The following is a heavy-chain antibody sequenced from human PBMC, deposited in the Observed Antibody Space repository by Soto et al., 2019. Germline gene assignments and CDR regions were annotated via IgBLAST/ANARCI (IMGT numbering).Heavy chain of an antibody. CDR2: ISGSGGST. J-gene: IGHJ6*03. D-gene: IGHD6-19*01. CDR3: AKDFGSSGWYEVTHYYYYYMDV. V-gene: IGHV3-23*01. CDR1: GFTFSSYA. Sequence: PGGSLRLSCAASGFTFSSYAMSWVRQAPGKGLEWVSAISGSGGSTYYADSVKGRFTISRDNSKNTLYLQMNSLRAEDTAVYYCAKDFGSSGWYEVTHYYYYYMDVWGKGTTVTVSS.